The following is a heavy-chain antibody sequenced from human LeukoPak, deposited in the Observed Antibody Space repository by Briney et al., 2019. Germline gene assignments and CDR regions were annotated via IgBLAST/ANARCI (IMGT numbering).Heavy chain of an antibody. J-gene: IGHJ6*02. V-gene: IGHV1-2*04. D-gene: IGHD4-17*01. CDR3: ARGRATVTTLSGMDV. CDR2: INPNTGGT. Sequence: ASVKVSCKASGYTFTNYGFTWVRQAPGQGLEWMGWINPNTGGTNYAQKFQGWVTMTRDTSISTAYMELSRLRSDGTAVYYCARGRATVTTLSGMDVWGQGTTVTVSS. CDR1: GYTFTNYG.